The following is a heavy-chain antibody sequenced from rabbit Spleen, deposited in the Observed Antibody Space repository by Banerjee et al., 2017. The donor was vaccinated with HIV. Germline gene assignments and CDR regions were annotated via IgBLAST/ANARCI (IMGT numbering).Heavy chain of an antibody. CDR2: IYAGNSGST. CDR1: GFSFSNKAV. V-gene: IGHV1S45*01. CDR3: ARGDGYAYGGYDL. Sequence: QEQLVESGGGLVQPGGSLKLSCTASGFSFSNKAVMCWVRQAPGKGLEWIACIYAGNSGSTYSATWAQGRFTISKTSSTTVTLQMTSLTVADTATYFCARGDGYAYGGYDLWGQGTLVTVS. D-gene: IGHD6-1*01. J-gene: IGHJ4*01.